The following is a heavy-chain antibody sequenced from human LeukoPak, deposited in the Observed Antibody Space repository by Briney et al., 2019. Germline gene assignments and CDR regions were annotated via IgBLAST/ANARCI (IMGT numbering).Heavy chain of an antibody. CDR2: ISYDGSDK. CDR3: ARDSGFSGTQRGEY. CDR1: GFIFSSYT. Sequence: GGSLRLSCAASGFIFSSYTMHWVRQAPDKGLEWVAVISYDGSDKYYADSVKGRFTISRDNSKNTVYLQMNSLRAEDTAVYYCARDSGFSGTQRGEYWGQGTLVTVSS. V-gene: IGHV3-30*04. J-gene: IGHJ4*02. D-gene: IGHD3/OR15-3a*01.